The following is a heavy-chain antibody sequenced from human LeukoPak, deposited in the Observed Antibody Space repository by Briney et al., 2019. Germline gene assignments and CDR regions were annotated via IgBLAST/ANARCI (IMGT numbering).Heavy chain of an antibody. CDR1: GFNYSSYT. V-gene: IGHV3-48*04. CDR2: ISASRGIT. CDR3: ARVAAADAYYYYGMDV. D-gene: IGHD6-13*01. Sequence: GGSLRLSCAASGFNYSSYTMNWVRQAPGMGLEWLSYISASRGITYYADSVKGRFTISRDNAKNSLYLQMNSLRAEDTAVYYCARVAAADAYYYYGMDVWGQGTTVTVSS. J-gene: IGHJ6*02.